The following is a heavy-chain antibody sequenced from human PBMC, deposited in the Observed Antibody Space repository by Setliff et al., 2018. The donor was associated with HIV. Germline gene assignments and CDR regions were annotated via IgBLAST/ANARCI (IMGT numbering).Heavy chain of an antibody. Sequence: SETLSLTCTVSGGSISSYYWSWVRQPPGKGLEWIGYIYYSGNTHYNPSLKSRVTMSVDTSKNRFSLKLSSVTAADTAVYYCASSRGRYYGSVRAFDIWGQGTMVTVSS. CDR1: GGSISSYY. V-gene: IGHV4-59*08. CDR3: ASSRGRYYGSVRAFDI. CDR2: IYYSGNT. J-gene: IGHJ3*02. D-gene: IGHD3-10*01.